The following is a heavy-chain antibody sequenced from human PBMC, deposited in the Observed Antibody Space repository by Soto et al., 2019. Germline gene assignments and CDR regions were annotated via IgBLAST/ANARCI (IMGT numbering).Heavy chain of an antibody. D-gene: IGHD6-13*01. J-gene: IGHJ5*02. Sequence: QVQLVQSGAEVKKPGASVKVSCRAAGYTFTSYDINCVRQATGPGLEWMGWMNPNSGNTGYAQKFQGRVTMTRNTSISTAYMELSSLRSEDTAVYYCARERSAAGTGWFDPWGQGTLVTVSS. CDR1: GYTFTSYD. CDR3: ARERSAAGTGWFDP. CDR2: MNPNSGNT. V-gene: IGHV1-8*01.